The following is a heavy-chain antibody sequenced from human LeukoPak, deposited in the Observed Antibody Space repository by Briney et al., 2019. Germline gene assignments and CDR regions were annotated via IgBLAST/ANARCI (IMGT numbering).Heavy chain of an antibody. V-gene: IGHV4-39*01. Sequence: SETLSLTCTVSGGSISTSSYYWGWIRQPPGTGLEWIGSLYYSGSTYYNPSLKSRVTISVDTSKNQFSLKLSSVTAADTAVYYCARHSSSWYLYFDNWGQGTLVTVSS. CDR2: LYYSGST. J-gene: IGHJ4*02. CDR1: GGSISTSSYY. CDR3: ARHSSSWYLYFDN. D-gene: IGHD6-13*01.